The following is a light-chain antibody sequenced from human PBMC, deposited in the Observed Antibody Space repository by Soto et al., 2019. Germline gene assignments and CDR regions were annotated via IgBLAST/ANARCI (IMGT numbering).Light chain of an antibody. CDR3: QQYKSYVS. CDR2: DAS. Sequence: DIQMTQSPSTLSASVGDRVTITCRASQRISSWLAWYQQKPGKAPKLLIFDASSLESGVPSRFSGSGSGTEYTLTISSLQPDDFATYYCQQYKSYVSFGPGTKVDIK. V-gene: IGKV1-5*01. J-gene: IGKJ3*01. CDR1: QRISSW.